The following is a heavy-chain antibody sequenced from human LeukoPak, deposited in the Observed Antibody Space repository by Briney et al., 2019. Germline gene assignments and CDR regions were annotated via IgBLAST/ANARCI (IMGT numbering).Heavy chain of an antibody. D-gene: IGHD3-22*01. CDR1: GFTFSSYA. V-gene: IGHV3-30-3*01. CDR2: ISYDGSNK. Sequence: GGSLRLSCAASGFTFSSYAMHWVRQAPGKGLEWVAVISYDGSNKYYADSVKGRFTISRDNSKNTLYLQMNSLRAEDTAVYYCASRGITMIVIWGQGTLVTVSS. CDR3: ASRGITMIVI. J-gene: IGHJ4*02.